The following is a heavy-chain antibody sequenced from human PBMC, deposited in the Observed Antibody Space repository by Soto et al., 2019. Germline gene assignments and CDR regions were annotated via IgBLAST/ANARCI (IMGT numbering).Heavy chain of an antibody. CDR2: IYSGSST. CDR3: ARGRDYGDYDFDY. Sequence: EVQLVESGGGLVQPGGSLRLSCAASGFTVSSNYMSWVRQAPGKGLEWVSVIYSGSSTYYADSVKGRFIISRDNSKNTLYLQMNILRAEDTAVYYCARGRDYGDYDFDYWGQGTLVTVSS. CDR1: GFTVSSNY. J-gene: IGHJ4*02. D-gene: IGHD4-17*01. V-gene: IGHV3-66*01.